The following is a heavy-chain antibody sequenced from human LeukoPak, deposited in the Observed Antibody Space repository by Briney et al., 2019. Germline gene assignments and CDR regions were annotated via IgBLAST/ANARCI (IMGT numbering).Heavy chain of an antibody. V-gene: IGHV3-30*03. D-gene: IGHD3-22*01. J-gene: IGHJ4*02. CDR3: ATDGSYYDSSGYHDY. Sequence: GGSLRLSCAASGFTFSSYGMHWVRQAPGKGLEWVAVISYDGSNKYYADSVKDRFTISRDNSKNTLYLQMNSLRAEDTAVYYCATDGSYYDSSGYHDYWGQGTLVTVSS. CDR1: GFTFSSYG. CDR2: ISYDGSNK.